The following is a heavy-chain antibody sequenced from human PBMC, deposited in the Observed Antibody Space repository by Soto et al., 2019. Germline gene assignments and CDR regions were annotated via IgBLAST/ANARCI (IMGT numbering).Heavy chain of an antibody. CDR2: ISSSSSYI. J-gene: IGHJ4*02. V-gene: IGHV3-21*01. CDR1: GFTFSSYS. D-gene: IGHD6-13*01. Sequence: EVQLVESGGGLVKPGGSLRLSCAASGFTFSSYSMNWVRQAPGKGLEWVSSISSSSSYIYYADSVKGRFTISRDNAKNSLHLQMNSLRAEDTAVYYCARVESLAAGRGTIDYWGQGTLVTVSS. CDR3: ARVESLAAGRGTIDY.